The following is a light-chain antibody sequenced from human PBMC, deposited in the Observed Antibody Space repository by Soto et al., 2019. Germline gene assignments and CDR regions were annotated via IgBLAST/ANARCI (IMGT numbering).Light chain of an antibody. J-gene: IGKJ5*01. Sequence: DIQMTQSPSTLSASVGDRVTITCRASQSISSWLAWYQQKPGKAPKLLIYKASSLESGVPSSFSGSGSGTEFTLTFSSLQPDDFATYYCQHYNTYPITFGQGTRLEIK. V-gene: IGKV1-5*03. CDR2: KAS. CDR1: QSISSW. CDR3: QHYNTYPIT.